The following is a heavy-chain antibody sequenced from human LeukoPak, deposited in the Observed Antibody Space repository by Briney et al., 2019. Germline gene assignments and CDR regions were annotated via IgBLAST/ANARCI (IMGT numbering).Heavy chain of an antibody. J-gene: IGHJ1*01. D-gene: IGHD2-2*02. CDR3: ARGDYCSSTSCYNGYFQH. CDR2: IYYSGST. Sequence: SQTLSLTCTVSGGSISSGDYYWSWIRQPPGKGLEWIGYIYYSGSTYYNPSLKSRVTTSVDTSKNQFSLKLSSVTAADTAVYYSARGDYCSSTSCYNGYFQHWGQGTLVTVSS. CDR1: GGSISSGDYY. V-gene: IGHV4-30-4*08.